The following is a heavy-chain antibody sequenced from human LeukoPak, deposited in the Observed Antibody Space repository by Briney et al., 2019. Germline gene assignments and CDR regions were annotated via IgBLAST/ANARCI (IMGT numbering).Heavy chain of an antibody. CDR2: IYYSGST. V-gene: IGHV4-39*01. J-gene: IGHJ5*02. CDR1: GGSISSSSYY. D-gene: IGHD6-13*01. Sequence: SETLSLTCTVSGGSISSSSYYWGWIRQPPGTGLEWIGSIYYSGSTYYNPSLKSRVTISVDTSKNQFSLKLSSVTAADTAVYYCARLIAAAEGFDPWGQGTLVTVSS. CDR3: ARLIAAAEGFDP.